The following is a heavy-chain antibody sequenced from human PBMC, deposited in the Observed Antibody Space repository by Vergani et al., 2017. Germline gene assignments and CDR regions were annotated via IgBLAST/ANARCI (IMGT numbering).Heavy chain of an antibody. CDR3: ARGGLAYMSPDAFDI. CDR1: GFTFSDYY. CDR2: ISSSSSYT. D-gene: IGHD2-15*01. V-gene: IGHV3-11*05. J-gene: IGHJ3*02. Sequence: QVQLVESGGGLVKPGGSLRLSCAASGFTFSDYYMSWIRQAPGKGLEWVSYISSSSSYTNYADSVKGRFTISRDNAKNSLYLQMNSLRAEDTAVYYCARGGLAYMSPDAFDIWGQGTMVTVSS.